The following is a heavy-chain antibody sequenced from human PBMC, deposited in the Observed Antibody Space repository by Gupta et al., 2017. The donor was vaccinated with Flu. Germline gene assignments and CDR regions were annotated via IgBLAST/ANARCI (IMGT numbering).Heavy chain of an antibody. CDR3: ARHTSGGIFGVVITILDY. J-gene: IGHJ4*02. D-gene: IGHD3-3*01. V-gene: IGHV5-10-1*01. CDR2: IDPSDSYT. Sequence: EVQLVQSGAEVKKPGESLRISCKGSGYSFTSYWISWVRQMPGKGLEWMGRIDPSDSYTNYSPSFQGHVTISADKSISTAYLQWSSLKASDTAMYYCARHTSGGIFGVVITILDYWGQGTLVTVSS. CDR1: GYSFTSYW.